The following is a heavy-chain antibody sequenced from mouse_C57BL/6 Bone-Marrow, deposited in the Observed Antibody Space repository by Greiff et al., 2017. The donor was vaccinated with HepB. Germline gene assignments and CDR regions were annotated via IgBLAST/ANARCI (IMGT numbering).Heavy chain of an antibody. CDR2: ISYDGSN. CDR3: ARRWLLRGAMDY. J-gene: IGHJ4*01. Sequence: EVHLVESGPGLVKPSQSLSLTCSVTGYSITSGYYWNWIRQFPGNKLEWMGYISYDGSNNYNPSLKNRISITRDTSKNQFFLKLNSVTTEDTATYYCARRWLLRGAMDYWGQGTSVTVSS. V-gene: IGHV3-6*01. D-gene: IGHD2-3*01. CDR1: GYSITSGYY.